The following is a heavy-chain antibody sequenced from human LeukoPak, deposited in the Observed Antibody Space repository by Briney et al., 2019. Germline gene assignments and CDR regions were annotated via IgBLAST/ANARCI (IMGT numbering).Heavy chain of an antibody. Sequence: PSETLSLTCTVSGGSISSYYWNWIRQPPGKGLEWIGYIYYSGSTNYNPSLKSRVTISVHTSKNQFSLKLSSVTAADTSVYYCARMSYDILTGYYHVFDYWGQGTLVTVSS. CDR2: IYYSGST. V-gene: IGHV4-59*08. CDR1: GGSISSYY. CDR3: ARMSYDILTGYYHVFDY. D-gene: IGHD3-9*01. J-gene: IGHJ4*02.